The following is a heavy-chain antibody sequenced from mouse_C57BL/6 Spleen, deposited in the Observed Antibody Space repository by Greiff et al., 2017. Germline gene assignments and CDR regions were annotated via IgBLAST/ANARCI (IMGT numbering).Heavy chain of an antibody. Sequence: EVKLVESGEGLVKPGGSLKLSCAASGFTFSSYAMSWVRQTPEKRLEWVAYISSGGDYIYYADTVKGRFTISRDNARNTLYLQMSSLKSEDTAMYYCTREGITTVVATYYYAMDYWGQGTSVTVSS. V-gene: IGHV5-9-1*02. D-gene: IGHD1-1*01. CDR2: ISSGGDYI. CDR3: TREGITTVVATYYYAMDY. J-gene: IGHJ4*01. CDR1: GFTFSSYA.